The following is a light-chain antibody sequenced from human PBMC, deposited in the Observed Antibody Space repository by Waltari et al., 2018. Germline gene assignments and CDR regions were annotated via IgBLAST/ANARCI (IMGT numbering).Light chain of an antibody. Sequence: QSALTQPASVSGSPGPSVTISCTGTTSDAGGFDFASGYRQRPGRDIRLMIYDVSSRPSGVSTRFSGSKSGNTASLTISGLQAEDEADYYCSSYTDIGTLVLFGGGTKLTVL. CDR3: SSYTDIGTLVL. J-gene: IGLJ3*02. CDR2: DVS. CDR1: TSDAGGFDF. V-gene: IGLV2-14*03.